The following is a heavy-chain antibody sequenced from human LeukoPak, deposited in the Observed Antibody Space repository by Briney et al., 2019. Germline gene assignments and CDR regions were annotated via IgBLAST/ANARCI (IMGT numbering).Heavy chain of an antibody. CDR1: GFTFTTYS. Sequence: GGSLRLSCAASGFTFTTYSMNWVRQAPGKGLEWVSYISTSSSTIYYADSVKGRFTISRDNAKNTLYLEMTSLRTEDTAVYYCAREADSGYYRTVDYWGQGTMVTVS. CDR3: AREADSGYYRTVDY. J-gene: IGHJ4*02. V-gene: IGHV3-48*04. CDR2: ISTSSSTI. D-gene: IGHD2-15*01.